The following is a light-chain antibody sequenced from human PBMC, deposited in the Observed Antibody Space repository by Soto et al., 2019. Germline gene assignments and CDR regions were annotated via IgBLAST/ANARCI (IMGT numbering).Light chain of an antibody. CDR1: QSISSY. CDR3: QQSYSTPS. V-gene: IGKV1-39*01. CDR2: AAS. Sequence: DIQMTQSPSSLPASVGDRVTITCRASQSISSYLNWYQQKPGKAPKLLIYAASTLRSGVPSRFSGSGSGTDFTLTISSLQPEDFATYYCQQSYSTPSFGGGTKVDIK. J-gene: IGKJ4*01.